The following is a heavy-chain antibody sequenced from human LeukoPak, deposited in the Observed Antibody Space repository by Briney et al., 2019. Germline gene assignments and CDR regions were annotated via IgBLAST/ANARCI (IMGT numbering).Heavy chain of an antibody. Sequence: AASVKVSCTASGYTFISYYMYWVRQSPGQGLELMGIINPSGGGTNYAQKFQGRVTMTRDTSTSTVYMELSSLRSEDTAVYYCARGRRDGYKAASDIWGQGTTVTVSS. V-gene: IGHV1-46*01. CDR3: ARGRRDGYKAASDI. CDR2: INPSGGGT. J-gene: IGHJ3*02. CDR1: GYTFISYY. D-gene: IGHD5-24*01.